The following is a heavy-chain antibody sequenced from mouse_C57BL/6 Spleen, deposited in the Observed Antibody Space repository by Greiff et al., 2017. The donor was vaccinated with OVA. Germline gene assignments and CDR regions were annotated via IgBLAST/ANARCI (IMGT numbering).Heavy chain of an antibody. J-gene: IGHJ4*01. V-gene: IGHV1-53*01. CDR3: ARTVTTAPYDAMDY. CDR2: IYPSNGGT. Sequence: QVQLKQPGTELVKPGASVKLSCKASGYTFTSYWMHWVKQRPGQGLEWIGNIYPSNGGTNYNEKFKSKATLTVDKSSSTAYMPLSSLTSEDSAVYYGARTVTTAPYDAMDYWGQGTSVTVSS. D-gene: IGHD2-2*01. CDR1: GYTFTSYW.